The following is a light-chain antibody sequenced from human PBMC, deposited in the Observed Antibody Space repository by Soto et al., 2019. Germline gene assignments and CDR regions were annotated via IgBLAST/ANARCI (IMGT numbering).Light chain of an antibody. CDR1: QDIAKN. CDR3: QQYDNLLPIT. V-gene: IGKV1-33*01. J-gene: IGKJ5*01. Sequence: IQMTQSPSSLSASVGDRVTITCQASQDIAKNLNWYQQKPGKAPKLLIYDASSLQTGVPSRFSGIGTATHFPFTISSLQSEDIATNYCQQYDNLLPITFGQGTRLEIK. CDR2: DAS.